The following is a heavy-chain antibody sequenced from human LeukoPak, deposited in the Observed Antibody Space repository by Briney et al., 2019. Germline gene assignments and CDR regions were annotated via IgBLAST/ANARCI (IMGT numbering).Heavy chain of an antibody. J-gene: IGHJ3*02. CDR2: VYPGDSDT. Sequence: GESLKISCKTSGYSFTSYWIVWVRQTPGKGLEWIGIVYPGDSDTRYSPSFQGQVTISADKSISTAYLQWSSLKASDTAMYYCARAVAGNPGAFDIWGQGTMVTVSS. CDR1: GYSFTSYW. CDR3: ARAVAGNPGAFDI. D-gene: IGHD6-19*01. V-gene: IGHV5-51*01.